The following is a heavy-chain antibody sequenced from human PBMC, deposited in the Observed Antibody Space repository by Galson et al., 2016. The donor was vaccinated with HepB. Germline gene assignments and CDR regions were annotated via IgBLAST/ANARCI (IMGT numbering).Heavy chain of an antibody. CDR1: GFAFSSHW. CDR3: VRDHSVVPTTAYNGFDP. J-gene: IGHJ5*02. V-gene: IGHV3-74*01. D-gene: IGHD4-23*01. Sequence: SLRLSCAASGFAFSSHWMHWVRQDLGKGLVWVSRINSDGTISNYADSVKGRFTISRDNAKNTLYLQMNSLRAEDTAVYFCVRDHSVVPTTAYNGFDPWGRGTLVTVSS. CDR2: INSDGTIS.